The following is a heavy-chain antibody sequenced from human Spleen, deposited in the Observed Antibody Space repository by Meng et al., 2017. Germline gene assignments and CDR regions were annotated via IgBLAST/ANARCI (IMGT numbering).Heavy chain of an antibody. Sequence: QGQLVQSGAEVKKPGSSVKVSCKASGYTFTGYYMHWVRQAPGHGLEWMGWTNPNSGGTNYAQKFQGRVTMTRDTSISTAYMELSRLRSDDTAVYYCARATLITMVRGVIIRNWFDPWGQGTLITVSS. D-gene: IGHD3-10*01. CDR1: GYTFTGYY. CDR2: TNPNSGGT. CDR3: ARATLITMVRGVIIRNWFDP. J-gene: IGHJ5*02. V-gene: IGHV1-2*02.